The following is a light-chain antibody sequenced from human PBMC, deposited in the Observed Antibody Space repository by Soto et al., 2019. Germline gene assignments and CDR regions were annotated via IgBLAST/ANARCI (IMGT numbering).Light chain of an antibody. CDR2: DVS. J-gene: IGLJ1*01. CDR1: SGDVGGYNY. Sequence: QSALTQPASVSGSPGQSITISCTGTSGDVGGYNYVSWYQQHPGKAPKLMIYDVSDRPSGVSNRFSGSKSGNTASLTISGLRADDEADYYCSSYTSSSTLFGTGTKLTVL. V-gene: IGLV2-14*01. CDR3: SSYTSSSTL.